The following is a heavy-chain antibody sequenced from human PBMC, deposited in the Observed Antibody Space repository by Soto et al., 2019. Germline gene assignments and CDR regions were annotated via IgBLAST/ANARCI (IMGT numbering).Heavy chain of an antibody. CDR1: GFTFRDYS. CDR3: ARDYDIWGRLPDY. V-gene: IGHV3-30-3*01. CDR2: ISYDGSTK. J-gene: IGHJ4*02. Sequence: QVQLVESGGDMVQPGRSLRLSCVASGFTFRDYSMHWVRQAPGKGLEWLAVISYDGSTKYYADSVKGRFTVSRDNSNNTLYLQMDSLRAEDTAVYFCARDYDIWGRLPDYWGQGTLVTVSS. D-gene: IGHD3-9*01.